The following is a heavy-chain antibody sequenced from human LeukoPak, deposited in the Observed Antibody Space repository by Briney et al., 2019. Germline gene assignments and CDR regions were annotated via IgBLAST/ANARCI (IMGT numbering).Heavy chain of an antibody. CDR2: VIPIFGTA. V-gene: IGHV1-69*13. J-gene: IGHJ6*03. Sequence: ASVKVSCKASGGTFSSYAISWVRQAPGQGLEWMGGVIPIFGTANYAQKFQRRVTITADESTSTAYMELSSLRSEDTAVYYCARASDGYSSGWESYYYMDVWGKGTTVTVSS. CDR1: GGTFSSYA. D-gene: IGHD6-19*01. CDR3: ARASDGYSSGWESYYYMDV.